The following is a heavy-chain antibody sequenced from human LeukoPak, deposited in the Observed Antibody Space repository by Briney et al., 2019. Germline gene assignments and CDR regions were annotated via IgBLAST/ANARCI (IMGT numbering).Heavy chain of an antibody. CDR1: GFTFDDYG. CDR2: INWNGGST. CDR3: AGDQEPDIVVVPAAPFDY. V-gene: IGHV3-20*04. J-gene: IGHJ4*02. Sequence: PGGSLRLSCAASGFTFDDYGMSWVRQAPGKGLEWVSGINWNGGSTGYADSVKGRLTISRDNAKNSLYLQMNSLRAEDTALYYCAGDQEPDIVVVPAAPFDYWGQGTLVTVSS. D-gene: IGHD2-2*01.